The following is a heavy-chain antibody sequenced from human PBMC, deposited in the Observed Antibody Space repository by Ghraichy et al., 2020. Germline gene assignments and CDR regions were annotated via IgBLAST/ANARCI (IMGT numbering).Heavy chain of an antibody. Sequence: SETLYLTCTVSGGSINNYYWSWIRQPPGKGLDWIGNIYYSGSTNYNPSLKSRISISVDTSRTQFSLKLSSVTDADTAVYYCARGTIFGVVTNWGQGTLVTVSS. J-gene: IGHJ4*02. CDR3: ARGTIFGVVTN. D-gene: IGHD3-3*01. CDR1: GGSINNYY. CDR2: IYYSGST. V-gene: IGHV4-59*01.